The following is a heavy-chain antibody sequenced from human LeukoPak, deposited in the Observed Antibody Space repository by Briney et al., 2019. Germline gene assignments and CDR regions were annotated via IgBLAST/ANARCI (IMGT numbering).Heavy chain of an antibody. J-gene: IGHJ6*02. CDR3: ARDSYDFWSGLRYYYYYGMDV. V-gene: IGHV3-23*01. Sequence: GGSLRLSCAASGFAFCTYAVSWVRQAPGKGLELVSVISGDAGSTVYADSVKGRFTIFRDNSENTVYLQMDSLRAEDTAVYYCARDSYDFWSGLRYYYYYGMDVWGQGTTVTVSS. CDR2: ISGDAGST. CDR1: GFAFCTYA. D-gene: IGHD3-3*01.